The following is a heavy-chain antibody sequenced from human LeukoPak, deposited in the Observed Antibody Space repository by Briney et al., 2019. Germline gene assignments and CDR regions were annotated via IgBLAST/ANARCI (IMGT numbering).Heavy chain of an antibody. CDR3: ATTYGGQLGYFDY. CDR1: GYTFTSYC. J-gene: IGHJ4*02. Sequence: ESLTITCMGSGYTFTSYCIACMRQIPGKGLEWMGTIHPGDSDTRYSPSFQGQVTISADKSIATAYLQWSSLKASDTAMYYCATTYGGQLGYFDYWGLGTLVTVSS. D-gene: IGHD4-23*01. V-gene: IGHV5-51*01. CDR2: IHPGDSDT.